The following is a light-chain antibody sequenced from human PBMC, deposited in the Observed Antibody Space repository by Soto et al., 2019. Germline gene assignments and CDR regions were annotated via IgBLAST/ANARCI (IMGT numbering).Light chain of an antibody. CDR1: SSDVGGYNY. CDR2: EVS. V-gene: IGLV2-14*01. J-gene: IGLJ1*01. Sequence: QSVLTQPASVSGSRGQSITISCTGTSSDVGGYNYVSWYQQHPGKAPKLMIYEVSNRPSGVSNRFSGSKSGNTASLTISGLQAEDEADYYCSSYTSSSTPHVFGTGTKVTVL. CDR3: SSYTSSSTPHV.